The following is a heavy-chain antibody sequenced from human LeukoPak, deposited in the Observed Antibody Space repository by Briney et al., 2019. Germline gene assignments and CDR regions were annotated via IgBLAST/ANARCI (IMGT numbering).Heavy chain of an antibody. CDR1: GFTLSTYT. V-gene: IGHV3-21*01. CDR3: ARDPKSYGSGSYPYFDY. CDR2: ISSASSYI. J-gene: IGHJ4*02. Sequence: GGSLRLSCAASGFTLSTYTLNWVRQAPGKGLEWVAFISSASSYIYYADSVEGRFTISRDNAKNSLYLQMNSLRAEDTAVYYCARDPKSYGSGSYPYFDYWGQGILVTVSS. D-gene: IGHD3-10*01.